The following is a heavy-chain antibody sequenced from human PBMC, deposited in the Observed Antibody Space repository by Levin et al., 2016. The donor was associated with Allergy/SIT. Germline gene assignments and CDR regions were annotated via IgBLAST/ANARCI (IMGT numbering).Heavy chain of an antibody. CDR2: IYYSGST. D-gene: IGHD4-17*01. V-gene: IGHV4-31*02. CDR3: ARDRYGDYGVLDV. J-gene: IGHJ6*02. Sequence: WIRQPPGKGLEWIGYIYYSGSTYYNPSLKSRVTISVDTSKNQFSLKLSSVTAADTAVYYCARDRYGDYGVLDVWGQGTTVTVSS.